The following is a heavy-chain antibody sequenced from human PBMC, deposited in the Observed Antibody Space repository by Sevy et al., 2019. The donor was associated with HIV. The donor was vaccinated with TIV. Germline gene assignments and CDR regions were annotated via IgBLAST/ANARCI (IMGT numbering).Heavy chain of an antibody. CDR2: IYYSGST. V-gene: IGHV4-39*01. J-gene: IGHJ3*02. Sequence: ETLSLTCTVSGGSISSSSYYWGWIRQPPGKGLEWIGSIYYSGSTYYNPSLKSRVTISVDTSKNQFSLKLSSVTAADTAVHYCARLRGGAAALGDIWGQGTMVTVSS. CDR1: GGSISSSSYY. CDR3: ARLRGGAAALGDI. D-gene: IGHD2-15*01.